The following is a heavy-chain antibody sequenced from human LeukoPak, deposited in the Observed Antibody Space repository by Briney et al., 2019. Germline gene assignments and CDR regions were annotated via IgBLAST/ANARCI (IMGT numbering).Heavy chain of an antibody. D-gene: IGHD6-19*01. Sequence: SVKVSCKASVGTFSSYAISWVRQAPGQGLEWMGRIIPIIGTANYAQKFQGRVTITTDESTSTAYMELSSLRSEDTAVYYCARCPQYSSGGGWFDPWGQGTLVTVSS. J-gene: IGHJ5*02. CDR2: IIPIIGTA. V-gene: IGHV1-69*05. CDR1: VGTFSSYA. CDR3: ARCPQYSSGGGWFDP.